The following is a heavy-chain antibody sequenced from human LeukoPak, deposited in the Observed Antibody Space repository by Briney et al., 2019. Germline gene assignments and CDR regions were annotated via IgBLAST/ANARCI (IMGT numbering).Heavy chain of an antibody. CDR1: GFTFSNYA. CDR3: ARSPVGAPGAFDI. Sequence: GGSLRLSCAASGFTFSNYAMHWVRQAPGKGLEWVSYISSGSGNIKYADSVKGRFTVSRDNAKNSLYLQMNSLRDEDTAVYYCARSPVGAPGAFDIWGQGTMVTVSS. V-gene: IGHV3-48*02. J-gene: IGHJ3*02. CDR2: ISSGSGNI. D-gene: IGHD1-26*01.